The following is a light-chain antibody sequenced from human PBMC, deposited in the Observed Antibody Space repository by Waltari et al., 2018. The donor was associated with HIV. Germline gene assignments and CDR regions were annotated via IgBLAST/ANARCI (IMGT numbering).Light chain of an antibody. CDR3: SSYTSNSRV. Sequence: QSALTQPASVSGSRGQSITISCTGTSSDVGGYNYVSWYQQHPGKAPKLMIYDVTHRPSGGSNRFSGSKSGNTASLTISGLQAEDEADYYCSSYTSNSRVFGTGTKVTVL. CDR2: DVT. CDR1: SSDVGGYNY. V-gene: IGLV2-14*03. J-gene: IGLJ1*01.